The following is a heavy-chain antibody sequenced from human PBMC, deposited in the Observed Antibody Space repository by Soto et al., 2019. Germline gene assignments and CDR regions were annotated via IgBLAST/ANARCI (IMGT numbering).Heavy chain of an antibody. J-gene: IGHJ6*02. D-gene: IGHD6-13*01. CDR2: INPNSGGT. CDR3: AKDQERSSSWYGGYYYGMDV. Sequence: ASVKVSCKASGYTFTGYYMHWVRQAPGQGLEWMGWINPNSGGTNYAQKFQGWVTMTRDTSISTAYMELNSLRAEDTAVYYCAKDQERSSSWYGGYYYGMDVRGQGTTVTVSS. V-gene: IGHV1-2*04. CDR1: GYTFTGYY.